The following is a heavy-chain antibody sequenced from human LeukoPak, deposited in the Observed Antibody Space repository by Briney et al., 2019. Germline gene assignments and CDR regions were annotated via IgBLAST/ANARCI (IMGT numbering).Heavy chain of an antibody. CDR2: IIPIFGTA. CDR3: TRQKYYYDSSGEI. J-gene: IGHJ3*02. V-gene: IGHV1-69*13. CDR1: GGTFSSYA. D-gene: IGHD3-22*01. Sequence: ASVKVSCKASGGTFSSYAISWVRQAPGQGLEWMGGIIPIFGTANYAQKFQGRVTITADESTSTAYMELSSLRSEDTAVYYCTRQKYYYDSSGEIWGQGTMVTVSS.